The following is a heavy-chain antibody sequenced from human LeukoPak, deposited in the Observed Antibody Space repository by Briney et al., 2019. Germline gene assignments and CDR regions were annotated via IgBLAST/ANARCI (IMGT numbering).Heavy chain of an antibody. D-gene: IGHD1-26*01. CDR3: ARQETSSYNGAFDI. Sequence: GGSLRLSCAASGFTFSNYWMYWVRQAPGKGLEWVANIKQDGSEKYYVDSVKGRFTISRDNAKNSLYLQMNSLRADDTAVYYCARQETSSYNGAFDIWGQGTLVTVSS. CDR2: IKQDGSEK. CDR1: GFTFSNYW. V-gene: IGHV3-7*01. J-gene: IGHJ3*02.